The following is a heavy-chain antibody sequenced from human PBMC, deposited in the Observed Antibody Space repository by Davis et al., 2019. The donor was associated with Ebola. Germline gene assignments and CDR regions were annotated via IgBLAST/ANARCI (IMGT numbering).Heavy chain of an antibody. J-gene: IGHJ5*02. CDR1: GGSISSGSYY. CDR2: IYTSGST. V-gene: IGHV4-61*09. Sequence: PSETLSLTCTVSGGSISSGSYYWSWIRQPAGKGLEWIGHIYTSGSTNYNPSLKSRVTISVDTSKNQFSLKLSSVTAADTAVYYCARGENWFDPWGQGTLVTVSS. CDR3: ARGENWFDP.